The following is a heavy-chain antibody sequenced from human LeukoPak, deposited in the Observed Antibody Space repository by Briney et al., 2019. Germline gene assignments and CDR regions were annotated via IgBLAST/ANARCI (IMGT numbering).Heavy chain of an antibody. CDR1: AFTFSSYS. Sequence: GGSLRLSCAASAFTFSSYSMNWVRQAPGKGLEWVSSISSSSSYIYYADSVKGRFTISRDNAKNSLYLQMNSLRAEDTAVYYCARDSEKVAADYWGQGTLVTVSS. J-gene: IGHJ4*02. CDR3: ARDSEKVAADY. D-gene: IGHD2-15*01. CDR2: ISSSSSYI. V-gene: IGHV3-21*01.